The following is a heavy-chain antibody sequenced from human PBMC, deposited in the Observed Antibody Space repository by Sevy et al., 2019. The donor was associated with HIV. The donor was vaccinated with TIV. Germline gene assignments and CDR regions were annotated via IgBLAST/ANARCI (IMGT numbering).Heavy chain of an antibody. J-gene: IGHJ4*02. CDR1: GFTFGTYA. D-gene: IGHD3-22*01. CDR3: AKAVYASKVVVTNGFDY. Sequence: GSLRLSCAASGFTFGTYAMSWVRQAPGKGLGGVSTFRGSGGRTYYADPVKGGFTISRDNSKNTLYLQMNSLRAQDTAVYYCAKAVYASKVVVTNGFDYWGQGTLVTVSS. CDR2: FRGSGGRT. V-gene: IGHV3-23*01.